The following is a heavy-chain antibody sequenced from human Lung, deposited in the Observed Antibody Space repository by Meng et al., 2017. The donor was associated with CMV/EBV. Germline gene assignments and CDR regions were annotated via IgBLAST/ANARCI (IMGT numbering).Heavy chain of an antibody. V-gene: IGHV3-66*01. Sequence: EVQLGESGGGVVQPGGSLRLSCEASGFIVSTKYMNWVRQAPGKGLEWVSVIYSGGSTYYTDSVKGRFTISRDNSKNTLYLQMNSLRTEDTAVYYCARGEVPAIIDYWGQGILVTVSS. CDR3: ARGEVPAIIDY. CDR1: GFIVSTKY. CDR2: IYSGGST. D-gene: IGHD2-2*01. J-gene: IGHJ4*02.